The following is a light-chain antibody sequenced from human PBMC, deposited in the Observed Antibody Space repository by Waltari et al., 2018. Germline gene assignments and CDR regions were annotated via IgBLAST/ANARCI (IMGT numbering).Light chain of an antibody. V-gene: IGLV2-8*01. Sequence: QSALTQPPSASASPGQSVTISCTRPSSDTVAYTYVSWYQQPPGKAPNVLISEVAKRPSGVPDRFSGSKSGNTASLTVSGLQAEDEADYYCSSYAGGNNFWVFGGGTKLTVL. CDR1: SSDTVAYTY. J-gene: IGLJ3*02. CDR2: EVA. CDR3: SSYAGGNNFWV.